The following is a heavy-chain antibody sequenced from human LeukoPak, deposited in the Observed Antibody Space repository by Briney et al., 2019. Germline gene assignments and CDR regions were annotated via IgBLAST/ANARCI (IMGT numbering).Heavy chain of an antibody. D-gene: IGHD3-22*01. CDR2: INHSGST. J-gene: IGHJ4*02. Sequence: SETLSLTCAVYGGSFSGYYWSWIRQPPGKGLEWIGEINHSGSTNYNPSLKSRVTISVDTSKNQFSLKLSSVTAADTAVYYCARALARYYYDSSGYPDYWGQGTLVTVSP. CDR1: GGSFSGYY. CDR3: ARALARYYYDSSGYPDY. V-gene: IGHV4-34*01.